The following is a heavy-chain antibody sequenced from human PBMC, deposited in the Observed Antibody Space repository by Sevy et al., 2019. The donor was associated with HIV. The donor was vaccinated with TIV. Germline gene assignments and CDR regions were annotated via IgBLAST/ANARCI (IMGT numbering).Heavy chain of an antibody. V-gene: IGHV4-39*01. Sequence: SETLSLTCTVSGDSISSSTYYWGWIRQPPGKGLEWLGSISYSGSTYYKPSLKSRVTISVDTSRKQYSLKLRSVTAADTAVYYCARQPASDAFHIWGQGTMVTVSS. CDR2: ISYSGST. CDR3: ARQPASDAFHI. CDR1: GDSISSSTYY. J-gene: IGHJ3*02.